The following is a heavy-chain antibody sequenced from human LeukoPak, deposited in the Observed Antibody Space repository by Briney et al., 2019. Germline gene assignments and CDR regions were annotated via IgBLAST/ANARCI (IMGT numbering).Heavy chain of an antibody. CDR2: ISSGGDYT. CDR3: SKKGQNGDYGKPA. V-gene: IGHV3-23*01. Sequence: GGSLRLSCAASGFTFNNYAMSWVRQAPGRGLEWVSAISSGGDYTNSADSVKGRFTISRDNSRNTLYLQMNSLRAEDTAVYYCSKKGQNGDYGKPAWGQGTLVTVSS. J-gene: IGHJ5*02. D-gene: IGHD4-17*01. CDR1: GFTFNNYA.